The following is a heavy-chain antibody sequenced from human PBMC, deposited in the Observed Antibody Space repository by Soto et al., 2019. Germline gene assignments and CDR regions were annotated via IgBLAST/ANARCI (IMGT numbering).Heavy chain of an antibody. D-gene: IGHD2-21*02. J-gene: IGHJ6*02. Sequence: ASVKVSCKASGYTFTSYGISWVRQAPGHGLEWMGWISAYNGNTNYAQKLQGRVTMTTDTSTSTAYMELRSLRSDDTAVYYCARAPCGGDCYWGYYYDYYGMDVWGQGTTVTVSS. CDR3: ARAPCGGDCYWGYYYDYYGMDV. CDR1: GYTFTSYG. V-gene: IGHV1-18*01. CDR2: ISAYNGNT.